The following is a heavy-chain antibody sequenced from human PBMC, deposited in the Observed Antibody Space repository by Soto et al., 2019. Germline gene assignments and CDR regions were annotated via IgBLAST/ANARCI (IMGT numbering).Heavy chain of an antibody. CDR2: ISSSSSTI. CDR1: GFTFSSYS. V-gene: IGHV3-48*01. Sequence: EVQLVESGGGLVQPGGSLRLSCAASGFTFSSYSMNWVRQAPGTGLEWVSYISSSSSTIYYADSVKGRFTISRDNAKNSLYLQMNSLRAEDTAVYYCAREGERWPSYYFDYWGQGTLVTVSS. J-gene: IGHJ4*02. CDR3: AREGERWPSYYFDY. D-gene: IGHD3-16*01.